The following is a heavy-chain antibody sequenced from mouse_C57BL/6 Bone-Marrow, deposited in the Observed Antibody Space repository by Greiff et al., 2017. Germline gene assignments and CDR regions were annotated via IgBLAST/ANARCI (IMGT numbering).Heavy chain of an antibody. J-gene: IGHJ3*01. CDR2: IHPNSGST. CDR3: ARWYYGSSYVWFAY. V-gene: IGHV1-64*01. Sequence: QVQLQQPGAELVKPGASVKLSCKASGYTFTSYWMHWVNQRPGQGLEWIGIIHPNSGSTNYNEKFQSKATLTVDKSSSTAYMQLSSLTSEDSAVYYCARWYYGSSYVWFAYWGQGTLVTVSA. CDR1: GYTFTSYW. D-gene: IGHD1-1*01.